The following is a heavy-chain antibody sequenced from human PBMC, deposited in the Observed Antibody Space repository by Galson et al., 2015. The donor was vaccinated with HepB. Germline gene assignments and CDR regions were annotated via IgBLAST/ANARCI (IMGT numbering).Heavy chain of an antibody. Sequence: QSGAEVKKPGESLKISCKGSGYNFSTYWIAWVRQMPGKGLEWMGVIDHGDSDTRYSPSFRGQVTISADKSFSTVHLQWSSLKASDTAMYYCARGVGNTPPLRFDIWGQGTMVRVST. V-gene: IGHV5-51*03. CDR1: GYNFSTYW. CDR2: IDHGDSDT. J-gene: IGHJ3*02. D-gene: IGHD1-26*01. CDR3: ARGVGNTPPLRFDI.